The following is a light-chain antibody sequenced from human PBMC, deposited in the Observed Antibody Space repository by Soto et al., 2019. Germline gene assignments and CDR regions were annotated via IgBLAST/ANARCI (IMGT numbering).Light chain of an antibody. CDR1: QDISNY. CDR2: DAS. CDR3: QQSYSTPIT. Sequence: DIQMTHSPSSLSASVGDRVTITCQASQDISNYLNWYQQKPGKAPKLLIYDASNLETGVPSRFSGSGSGTDFTFTISSLQPEDFATYYCQQSYSTPITFGQGTRLEIK. J-gene: IGKJ5*01. V-gene: IGKV1-33*01.